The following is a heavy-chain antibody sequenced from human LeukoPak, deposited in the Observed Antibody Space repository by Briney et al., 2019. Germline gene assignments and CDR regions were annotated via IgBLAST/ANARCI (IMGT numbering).Heavy chain of an antibody. CDR3: ASEYGSGSYYTYYYYYMDV. J-gene: IGHJ6*03. Sequence: GASVKVSCKASGGTFSSYAISWVRQAPGQGLEWMGGIIPIFGTANYAQKFQGRVTITADESTSTAYMELSSLRSEDTAVYYCASEYGSGSYYTYYYYYMDVWGKGTTVTVSS. CDR1: GGTFSSYA. V-gene: IGHV1-69*13. D-gene: IGHD3-10*01. CDR2: IIPIFGTA.